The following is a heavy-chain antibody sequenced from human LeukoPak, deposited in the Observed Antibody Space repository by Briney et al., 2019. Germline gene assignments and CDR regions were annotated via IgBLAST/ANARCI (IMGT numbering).Heavy chain of an antibody. CDR2: IYSGGSI. V-gene: IGHV3-53*01. D-gene: IGHD6-19*01. CDR3: ARISGWEHAFDI. CDR1: GFTVSSNY. Sequence: GGSLRLSCAASGFTVSSNYMSWVRQAPGKGLEWVSVIYSGGSIYYADSVKGRFTISRDNSKNTLYLQMNSLRAEDTAVYYCARISGWEHAFDIWGQGTMVTVSS. J-gene: IGHJ3*02.